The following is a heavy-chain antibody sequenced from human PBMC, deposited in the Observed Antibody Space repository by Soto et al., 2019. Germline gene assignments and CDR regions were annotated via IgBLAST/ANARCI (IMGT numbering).Heavy chain of an antibody. CDR1: GDSFTSYW. CDR3: ARRGGYSGYDGVDY. D-gene: IGHD5-12*01. Sequence: GESLKISWQGSGDSFTSYWISWVRQMPGKGLEWMGRIDPSDSYTNYSPSFQGHVTISADKSISTAYLQWSSLKASDTAMYYCARRGGYSGYDGVDYWGQGTLVTVSS. J-gene: IGHJ4*02. V-gene: IGHV5-10-1*01. CDR2: IDPSDSYT.